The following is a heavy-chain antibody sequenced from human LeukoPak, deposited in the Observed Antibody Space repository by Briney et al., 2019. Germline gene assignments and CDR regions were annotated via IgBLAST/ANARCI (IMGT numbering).Heavy chain of an antibody. Sequence: QSGGSLRLSCAASGFTLRSFAMSWVRQSPGKGLEWVSGISGSVGSTYYADSVKGRFTISRDNSKNTLYLQMNSLRAEDTAVYYCAKTMGAIDHDYWGQGTLVTVSS. J-gene: IGHJ4*02. CDR3: AKTMGAIDHDY. V-gene: IGHV3-23*01. CDR2: ISGSVGST. D-gene: IGHD1-26*01. CDR1: GFTLRSFA.